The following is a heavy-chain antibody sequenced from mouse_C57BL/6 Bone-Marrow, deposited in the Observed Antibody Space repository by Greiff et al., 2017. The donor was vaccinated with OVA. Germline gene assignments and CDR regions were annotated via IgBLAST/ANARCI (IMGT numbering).Heavy chain of an antibody. V-gene: IGHV1-69*01. Sequence: QVQLQQSGAELVMPGASVKLSCKASGYTFTSYWMHWVKQRPGQGLEWIGEIDPSDSYTNYNQKFKGKSTLTVDKSSSTAYMQLSSLTSEDSAVYYCAREFITTVVGAMDYWGQGTSVTVSS. CDR2: IDPSDSYT. D-gene: IGHD1-1*01. CDR3: AREFITTVVGAMDY. J-gene: IGHJ4*01. CDR1: GYTFTSYW.